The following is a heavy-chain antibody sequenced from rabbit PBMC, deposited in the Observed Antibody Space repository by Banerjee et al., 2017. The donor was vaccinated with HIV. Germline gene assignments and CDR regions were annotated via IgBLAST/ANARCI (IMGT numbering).Heavy chain of an antibody. J-gene: IGHJ2*01. CDR3: ARGGGGYAGYGHGDDAFDP. V-gene: IGHV1S45*01. Sequence: QEQLVESGGGLVTLGGSLTLSCKASGFSFSNKYVMCWVRQAPGKGLEWIACINTSSGNTVYASWAKGRFTISKTSSTTVTLQMTSLTAADTATYFCARGGGGYAGYGHGDDAFDPWGQGTLVTVS. CDR1: GFSFSNKYV. CDR2: INTSSGNT. D-gene: IGHD7-1*01.